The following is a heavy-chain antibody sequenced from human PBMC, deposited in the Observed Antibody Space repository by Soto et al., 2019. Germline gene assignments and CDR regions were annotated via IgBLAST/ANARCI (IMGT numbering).Heavy chain of an antibody. CDR1: GGSFSGYY. CDR2: INHSGST. J-gene: IGHJ5*02. V-gene: IGHV4-34*01. Sequence: PSETLSLTCAVYGGSFSGYYWSWIRQPPGKGLEWIGEINHSGSTNYNPSLKSRVTISVDTSKNQFSLKLSSVTAADTAVYYCARDSGIAAAGGRFDPWGQGSLVTVSS. D-gene: IGHD6-13*01. CDR3: ARDSGIAAAGGRFDP.